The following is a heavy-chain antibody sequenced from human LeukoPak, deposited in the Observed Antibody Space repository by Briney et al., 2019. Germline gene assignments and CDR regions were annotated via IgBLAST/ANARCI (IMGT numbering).Heavy chain of an antibody. CDR1: GFTFSSYA. J-gene: IGHJ5*02. Sequence: SGGSLRLSCAASGFTFSSYAMSWVRQAPGKGLEWVSAISGSGGSTYYADSVKGRFTISRDNSKNTLYLQMNSLRAEDTAVYYCAKDQRRVIAVAWYRITRNWFDPWGQGTLVTVSS. D-gene: IGHD6-19*01. V-gene: IGHV3-23*01. CDR2: ISGSGGST. CDR3: AKDQRRVIAVAWYRITRNWFDP.